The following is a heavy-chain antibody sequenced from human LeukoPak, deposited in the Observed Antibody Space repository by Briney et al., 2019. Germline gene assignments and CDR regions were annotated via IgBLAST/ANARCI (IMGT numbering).Heavy chain of an antibody. CDR1: GFTFSSYA. V-gene: IGHV3-30-3*01. CDR3: ARERTIFGVVAPYYMDV. D-gene: IGHD3-3*01. CDR2: ISYDGSNK. J-gene: IGHJ6*03. Sequence: GRSLRLSCAASGFTFSSYAMHWVRQAPGKGLEWVAVISYDGSNKYYADSVKGRFTISRDNSKNTLYLQMNSLRAEDTAVYYCARERTIFGVVAPYYMDVWGKGTTVTVSS.